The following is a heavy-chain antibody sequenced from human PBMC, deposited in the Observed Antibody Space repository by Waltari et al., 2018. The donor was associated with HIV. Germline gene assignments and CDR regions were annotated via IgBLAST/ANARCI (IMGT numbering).Heavy chain of an antibody. J-gene: IGHJ3*02. CDR1: GFTFSSYS. CDR2: ISSSSSYI. V-gene: IGHV3-21*01. D-gene: IGHD6-25*01. Sequence: EVQLVESGGGLVKPGGSLRLYCAASGFTFSSYSMNWVRQAPGKGLDWVSSISSSSSYIYYADSVKGRFTISRDNAKNSLYLQMNSLRAEDTAVYYCARSLRRAARRTDAFDIWGQGTMVTVSS. CDR3: ARSLRRAARRTDAFDI.